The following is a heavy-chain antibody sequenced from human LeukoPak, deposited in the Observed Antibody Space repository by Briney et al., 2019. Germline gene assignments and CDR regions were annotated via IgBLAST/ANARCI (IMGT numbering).Heavy chain of an antibody. J-gene: IGHJ4*02. CDR2: ISVSGGST. CDR1: GFTFSSYG. Sequence: PGGSLRLSCAASGFTFSSYGMSWVRQAPGKGLEWVSAISVSGGSTYYADSVRGRFTISRDNSKNTLYLQMNSLRAEDTAVYYCAKLLATGVSFFDYWGQGTLVTVSS. V-gene: IGHV3-23*01. CDR3: AKLLATGVSFFDY. D-gene: IGHD1-14*01.